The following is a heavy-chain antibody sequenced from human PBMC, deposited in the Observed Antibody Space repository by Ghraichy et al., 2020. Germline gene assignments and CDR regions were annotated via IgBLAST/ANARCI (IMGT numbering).Heavy chain of an antibody. CDR2: IYYSGST. Sequence: SETLSLTCTVSGGSISSYYWSWIRQPPGKGLEWIGYIYYSGSTNYNPSLKSRVTISVDTSKNQFSLKLSSVTAADTAVYYCARDSSAGSGSYYDPPRIGGMDYYYYYMDVWGKGTTVTVSS. CDR3: ARDSSAGSGSYYDPPRIGGMDYYYYYMDV. V-gene: IGHV4-59*01. CDR1: GGSISSYY. D-gene: IGHD3-10*01. J-gene: IGHJ6*03.